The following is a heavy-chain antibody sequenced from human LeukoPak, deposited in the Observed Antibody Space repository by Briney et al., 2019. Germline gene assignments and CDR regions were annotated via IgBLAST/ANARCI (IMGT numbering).Heavy chain of an antibody. CDR3: ARVFELGEGYYYGMDV. V-gene: IGHV3-23*01. CDR2: ISGSGNRT. Sequence: GGSLRLSCAVSGFTFSSYAISWVRQAPGKGLEWVSTISGSGNRTYYAQSVKGRFTLSRDKSKNMVYLQMNSLRAEDTAVYYCARVFELGEGYYYGMDVWGQGTTVTVSS. D-gene: IGHD3-16*01. CDR1: GFTFSSYA. J-gene: IGHJ6*02.